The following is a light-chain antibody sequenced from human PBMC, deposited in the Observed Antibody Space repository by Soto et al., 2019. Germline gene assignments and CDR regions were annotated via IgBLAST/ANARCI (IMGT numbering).Light chain of an antibody. Sequence: DIVMTQSPLSLPVTPGEPASISCRSSQSLLHSNGYNYLDWYLQKPGQSPQLLIYLGSNRASGVPDRLSGIGSEQDFTLIISRVEAGDVGVYSCMLALKTPGFGGGTKVEIK. CDR2: LGS. J-gene: IGKJ4*01. V-gene: IGKV2-28*01. CDR3: MLALKTPG. CDR1: QSLLHSNGYNY.